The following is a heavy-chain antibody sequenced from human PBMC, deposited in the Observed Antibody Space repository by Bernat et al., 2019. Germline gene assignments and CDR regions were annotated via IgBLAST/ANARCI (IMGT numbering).Heavy chain of an antibody. Sequence: EVQLVESGGGLVKPGGSLRLSCAASGITFSNAWMSWVRQAPWKGLEWVGRIKSKTDGGTIDYAAPVKGRFTISRDDSKNTVYLQMNGLKTEDTAVYYCTNPYTYWGQGTLVTVSS. CDR3: TNPYTY. D-gene: IGHD3-16*01. CDR2: IKSKTDGGTI. CDR1: GITFSNAW. V-gene: IGHV3-15*01. J-gene: IGHJ4*02.